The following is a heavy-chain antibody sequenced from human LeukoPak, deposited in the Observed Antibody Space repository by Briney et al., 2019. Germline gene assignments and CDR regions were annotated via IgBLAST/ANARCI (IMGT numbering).Heavy chain of an antibody. CDR3: ARRTLTTAMDWFDP. V-gene: IGHV4-34*01. Sequence: SETLSLTCAVYGGSFSGYYWSWIRQPPGKGLEWIGEINHSGSANYNPSLKSRVTISVDTSKNQFSLKLSSVTAADTAVYYCARRTLTTAMDWFDPWGQGTLVTVSS. CDR2: INHSGSA. CDR1: GGSFSGYY. J-gene: IGHJ5*02. D-gene: IGHD4-17*01.